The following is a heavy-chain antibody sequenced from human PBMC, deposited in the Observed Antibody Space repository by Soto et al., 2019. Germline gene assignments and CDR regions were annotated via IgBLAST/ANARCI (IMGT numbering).Heavy chain of an antibody. V-gene: IGHV4-39*07. CDR3: ARSRFYCYYGLDD. CDR1: GGSINNNYYY. D-gene: IGHD3-10*01. J-gene: IGHJ4*02. Sequence: SETLSLTCSVSGGSINNNYYYWGWVRQPPGKGLEWIGSVSFTGTTYYSPSLKSRVTISVDTSKNRFSLKLSSVTAADTAVYCCARSRFYCYYGLDDWGQGTLVTVSS. CDR2: VSFTGTT.